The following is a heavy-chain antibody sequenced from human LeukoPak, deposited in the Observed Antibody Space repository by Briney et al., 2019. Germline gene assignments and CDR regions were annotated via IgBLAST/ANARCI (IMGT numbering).Heavy chain of an antibody. CDR3: TQSNY. V-gene: IGHV3-73*01. Sequence: PGGSLRLSCAASGSTFSSYAMSWVRQASGKGLEWVGRIRSKADNYATAYAASVRGRCTISRDDSKSTAYLQLSSLKTEDTAVYYCTQSNYWGQGALVTVSS. J-gene: IGHJ4*02. CDR1: GSTFSSYA. CDR2: IRSKADNYAT.